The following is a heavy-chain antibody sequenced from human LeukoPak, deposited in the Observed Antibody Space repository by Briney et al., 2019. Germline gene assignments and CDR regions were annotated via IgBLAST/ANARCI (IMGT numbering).Heavy chain of an antibody. Sequence: SETLSLTCTVSGGSISSYYWGWIRLPPGKGLQWIGSIYHSGSTYYNPSLKSRVTISVDTSKNQFSLKLSSVTAADTAVYYCAKGYCRGNSCYDDRGAFDYWGQGTLVTVSS. J-gene: IGHJ4*02. CDR2: IYHSGST. D-gene: IGHD2-2*01. V-gene: IGHV4-38-2*02. CDR1: GGSISSYY. CDR3: AKGYCRGNSCYDDRGAFDY.